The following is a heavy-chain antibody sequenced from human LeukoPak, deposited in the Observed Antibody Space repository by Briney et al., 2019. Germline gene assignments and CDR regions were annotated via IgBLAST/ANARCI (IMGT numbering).Heavy chain of an antibody. J-gene: IGHJ4*02. CDR2: ISWNSGSI. CDR3: ATVDIVATGY. D-gene: IGHD5-12*01. V-gene: IGHV3-9*01. Sequence: GGSLRLSCAASGFTFDDYAMHWVRHAPGKGLEWVSGISWNSGSIGYADSVKGRFTISRDNAKNSLYLQMNSLRAEDTALYYCATVDIVATGYWGQGTLVTVSS. CDR1: GFTFDDYA.